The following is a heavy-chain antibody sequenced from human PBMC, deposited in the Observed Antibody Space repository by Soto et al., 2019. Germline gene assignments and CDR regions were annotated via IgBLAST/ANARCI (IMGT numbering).Heavy chain of an antibody. J-gene: IGHJ3*02. Sequence: ASVKVSCKASGYTFTSYGISWVRQAPGQGLEWMGWISAYNGNTNYAQKLQGRVTMTTDTSTSTAYMELRSLRSDDTAVYYCARTYYYDSSGPRMRDAFDIWGQGTMVTVSS. CDR3: ARTYYYDSSGPRMRDAFDI. D-gene: IGHD3-22*01. V-gene: IGHV1-18*01. CDR1: GYTFTSYG. CDR2: ISAYNGNT.